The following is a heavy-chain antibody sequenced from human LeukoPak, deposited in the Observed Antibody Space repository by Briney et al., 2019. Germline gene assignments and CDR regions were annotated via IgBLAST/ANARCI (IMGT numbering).Heavy chain of an antibody. J-gene: IGHJ5*02. CDR3: ARGVSRKNWFDP. V-gene: IGHV4-61*02. Sequence: PSETLSLTCTVSGGSISSGSYYWSWIRQPAGKGLEWIGRIYTSGSTNYNPSLKSRVTISVDTSKNQFSLKLSSVTAADTAVYYCARGVSRKNWFDPWGQGTLVTVSS. CDR2: IYTSGST. CDR1: GGSISSGSYY.